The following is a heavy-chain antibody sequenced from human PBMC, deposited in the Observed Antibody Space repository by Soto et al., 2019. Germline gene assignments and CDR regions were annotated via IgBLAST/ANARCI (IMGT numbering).Heavy chain of an antibody. CDR3: ANPGVSSGYHRGGYFDY. CDR1: GFTFSSYG. Sequence: QVQLVESGGGVVQPGRSLRLSCAASGFTFSSYGMHWVRQAPGKGLEWVAVISYDGSNKYYADSVKGRFTISRDNSKNTLYLQMNSLRAEDTAVYYCANPGVSSGYHRGGYFDYWGQGTLVTVSS. V-gene: IGHV3-30*18. J-gene: IGHJ4*02. D-gene: IGHD3-22*01. CDR2: ISYDGSNK.